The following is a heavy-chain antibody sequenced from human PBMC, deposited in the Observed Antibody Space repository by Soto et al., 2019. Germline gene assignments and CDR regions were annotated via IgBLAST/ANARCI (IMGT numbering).Heavy chain of an antibody. V-gene: IGHV1-18*01. CDR2: ISAYNGNT. CDR3: ARDGHRDSSSWTRTNSYYYGMDV. D-gene: IGHD6-13*01. J-gene: IGHJ6*02. CDR1: GYTFTSYG. Sequence: QVQLVQSGAEVKKPGASVKVSCKASGYTFTSYGISWVRQAPGQGLEWMGWISAYNGNTNYAQKLQGRVTMTTDTSTSTAYRELRSLRSDDTAVYYCARDGHRDSSSWTRTNSYYYGMDVWGQGTTVTVSS.